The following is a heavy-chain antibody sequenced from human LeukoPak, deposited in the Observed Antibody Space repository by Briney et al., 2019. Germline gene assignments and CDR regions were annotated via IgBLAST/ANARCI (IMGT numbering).Heavy chain of an antibody. J-gene: IGHJ4*02. Sequence: ASMKVSCKASGYTFTSYAIHWVRQAPGQRLEWMGWISAGNGNTKYSQNFQGRVTFISNTSATTAFMELSSLRSEDAAVYYCARDSGSGSNDYWGQGTLVTVSS. CDR1: GYTFTSYA. CDR2: ISAGNGNT. CDR3: ARDSGSGSNDY. V-gene: IGHV1-3*01. D-gene: IGHD1-26*01.